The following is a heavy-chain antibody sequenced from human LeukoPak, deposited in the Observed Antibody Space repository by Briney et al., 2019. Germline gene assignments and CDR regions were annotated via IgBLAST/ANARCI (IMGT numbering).Heavy chain of an antibody. J-gene: IGHJ5*02. Sequence: SQTLSLTCAISGDSVSSNSVTWNWIRQSPSRGLEWLGRTYYRSTWYNNYAVSVRGRITVNPDTSKNQFSLHLNSVTPEDTAVYYCARRLTQYDCFDPWGQGILVTVSS. CDR2: TYYRSTWYN. CDR3: ARRLTQYDCFDP. V-gene: IGHV6-1*01. CDR1: GDSVSSNSVT. D-gene: IGHD2-2*01.